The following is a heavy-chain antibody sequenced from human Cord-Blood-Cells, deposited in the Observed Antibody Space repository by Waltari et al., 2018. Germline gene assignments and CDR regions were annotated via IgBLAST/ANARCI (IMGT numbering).Heavy chain of an antibody. Sequence: QVQLVQSGAEVKKPGASVKVSCKASGYPFTGYSIHSVRQATGQGLEWMGWINPNSGGTNYAQKFQGWVTMTRDTSISTAYMELSRLRSDDTAVYYCARSGTANWFDPWGQGTLVTVSS. CDR2: INPNSGGT. D-gene: IGHD6-13*01. CDR3: ARSGTANWFDP. V-gene: IGHV1-2*04. CDR1: GYPFTGYS. J-gene: IGHJ5*02.